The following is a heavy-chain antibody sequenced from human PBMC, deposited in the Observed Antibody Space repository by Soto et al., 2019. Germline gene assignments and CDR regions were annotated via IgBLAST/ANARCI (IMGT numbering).Heavy chain of an antibody. D-gene: IGHD6-13*01. J-gene: IGHJ6*02. CDR3: ARAAAGTDDYYYYGMDV. V-gene: IGHV3-30-3*01. CDR1: GFTFSSYA. Sequence: GSMRLSCAASGFTFSSYAMHWVRQAPGKGLEWVAVISYDGSNKYYADSVKGRFTISRDNSKNTLYLQMNSLRAEDTAVYYCARAAAGTDDYYYYGMDVWGQGTTVTVSS. CDR2: ISYDGSNK.